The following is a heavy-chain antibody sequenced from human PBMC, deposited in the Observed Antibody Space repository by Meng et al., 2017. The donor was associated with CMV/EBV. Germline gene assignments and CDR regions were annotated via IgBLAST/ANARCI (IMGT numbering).Heavy chain of an antibody. CDR3: VRSSGWSLFDY. D-gene: IGHD6-19*01. J-gene: IGHJ4*02. CDR2: VNSNNDAT. CDR1: GFTFSDYY. Sequence: QVQQGPTGSEMKKPGASLKVSCTTSGFTFSDYYIHRVREGPGQGLDRMGWVNSNNDATNDARKFQGRVSMTRDTSISTAHMELSRLMSDDTAVYYCVRSSGWSLFDYWGQGTLVTVSS. V-gene: IGHV1-2*02.